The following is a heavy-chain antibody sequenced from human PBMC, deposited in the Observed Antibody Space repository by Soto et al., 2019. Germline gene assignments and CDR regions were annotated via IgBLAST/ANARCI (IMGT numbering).Heavy chain of an antibody. J-gene: IGHJ4*02. CDR2: VIPILDMA. D-gene: IGHD2-21*01. CDR3: AITYCRDNSCPRDFDF. V-gene: IGHV1-69*02. CDR1: GGTFNTYT. Sequence: QVQVVQSGAEVKKPESSVKVSCKPSGGTFNTYTVNWVRLAPGHGLEWMGRVIPILDMANYAQKFQVRVTITADRSTSTAYMELNSLTSDDTAVYYCAITYCRDNSCPRDFDFWGPGTRVTVSS.